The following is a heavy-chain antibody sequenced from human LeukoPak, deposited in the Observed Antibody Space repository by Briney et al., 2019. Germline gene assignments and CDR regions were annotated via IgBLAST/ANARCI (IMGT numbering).Heavy chain of an antibody. D-gene: IGHD5-12*01. J-gene: IGHJ4*02. CDR3: ARVYSGYDYRFDY. CDR1: GGSFSDYY. Sequence: SETLSLTCAVYGGSFSDYYWSWIRQPPGKGLEWIGEINHSGSINYNPSLKSRVTISVDRSKNQFSLKLSSVSAADTAVYYCARVYSGYDYRFDYWGQGTLVTVSS. V-gene: IGHV4-34*01. CDR2: INHSGSI.